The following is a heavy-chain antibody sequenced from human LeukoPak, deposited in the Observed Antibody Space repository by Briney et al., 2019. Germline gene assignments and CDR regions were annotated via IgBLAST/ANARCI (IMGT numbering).Heavy chain of an antibody. CDR3: AKSAGGVGDYYFDY. D-gene: IGHD2-8*01. CDR2: FSGSGGST. J-gene: IGHJ4*02. CDR1: GFTFSSYA. V-gene: IGHV3-23*01. Sequence: GESLKISCAASGFTFSSYAMSWVGQAPGKGLEWVSAFSGSGGSTYYADSLKGRFTITRDNSKNTLYLQMNSLRADDTAVYYCAKSAGGVGDYYFDYWGQGTLVTVSS.